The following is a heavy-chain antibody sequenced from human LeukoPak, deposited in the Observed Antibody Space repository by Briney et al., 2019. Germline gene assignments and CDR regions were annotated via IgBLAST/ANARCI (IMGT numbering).Heavy chain of an antibody. CDR1: VYTFTVYY. V-gene: IGHV1-2*02. D-gene: IGHD2-2*01. Sequence: ASVTVSYKSSVYTFTVYYMHWLRQAPGQGLEWMGLIDPNSGGTNDAQKFQGRGTMNPDTSSSTDYMELNTLRPDDTAVYYCARVSVGLVVPAGFGTWGQGTLVTVSS. CDR3: ARVSVGLVVPAGFGT. CDR2: IDPNSGGT. J-gene: IGHJ5*01.